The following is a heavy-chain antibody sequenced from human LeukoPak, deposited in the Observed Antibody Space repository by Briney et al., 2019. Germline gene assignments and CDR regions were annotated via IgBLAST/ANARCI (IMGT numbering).Heavy chain of an antibody. CDR1: GFTFSSYG. D-gene: IGHD1-1*01. CDR2: ISSSSSTI. CDR3: ARDINRYNWNDAGIFDY. J-gene: IGHJ4*02. V-gene: IGHV3-48*01. Sequence: GGSLRLSCAASGFTFSSYGMHWVRQAPGKGLEWVSYISSSSSTIYYADSVKGRFTISRDNSKNTLYLQINSLRAEDTAVYYCARDINRYNWNDAGIFDYWGQGTLVTVSS.